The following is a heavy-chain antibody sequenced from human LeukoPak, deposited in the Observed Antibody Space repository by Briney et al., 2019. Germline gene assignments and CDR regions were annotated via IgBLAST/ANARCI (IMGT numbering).Heavy chain of an antibody. Sequence: SVKVSCKASGGTFSSYAISWVRQAPGQGLEWMGGIIPIFGTANYAQKFQGRVTITADESTSTAYMELSSLRSEDTAVYYCARYRYSSSPRFDPWGQGTLVTVSS. CDR2: IIPIFGTA. V-gene: IGHV1-69*13. J-gene: IGHJ5*02. CDR3: ARYRYSSSPRFDP. CDR1: GGTFSSYA. D-gene: IGHD6-6*01.